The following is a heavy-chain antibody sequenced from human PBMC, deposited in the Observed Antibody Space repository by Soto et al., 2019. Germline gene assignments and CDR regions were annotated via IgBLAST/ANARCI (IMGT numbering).Heavy chain of an antibody. CDR1: GGSISSSSYY. Sequence: SETLSLTCTVSGGSISSSSYYWGCIRQPPGKGLEWIGSIYYSGSTYYNPSLKSRVTISVDTSKNQFSLKLSSVTAADTAVYYCARRYVNWMATTLYYFDYWGQGTLVTVSS. D-gene: IGHD1-1*01. J-gene: IGHJ4*02. V-gene: IGHV4-39*01. CDR3: ARRYVNWMATTLYYFDY. CDR2: IYYSGST.